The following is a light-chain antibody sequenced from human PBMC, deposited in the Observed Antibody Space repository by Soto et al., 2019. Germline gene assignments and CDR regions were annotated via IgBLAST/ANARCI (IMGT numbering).Light chain of an antibody. Sequence: QSVLTQPPSASGSPGQSVTISCIGTASDIGRYNYVSWYQHHPGKAPKLIIYEVTKRPSGVPDRFSGSKSGNTASLTVSGLQAEDEAEYFCFSFTTTSTHVFGTGTKVTVL. CDR1: ASDIGRYNY. CDR3: FSFTTTSTHV. J-gene: IGLJ1*01. CDR2: EVT. V-gene: IGLV2-8*01.